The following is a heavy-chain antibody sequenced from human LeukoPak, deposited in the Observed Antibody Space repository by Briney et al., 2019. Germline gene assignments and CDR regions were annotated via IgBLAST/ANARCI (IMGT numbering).Heavy chain of an antibody. CDR1: GYTFTSYY. J-gene: IGHJ4*02. CDR3: ARDPPHCSGGSCYSGYYFDY. CDR2: INPSGGST. Sequence: ASVKVSCKASGYTFTSYYMHWVRQAPGQGLEWMGIINPSGGSTSYAQKFQGRVTMNRDTSTSTVYMELSSLRSEDTAVYYCARDPPHCSGGSCYSGYYFDYWGQGTLVTVSS. V-gene: IGHV1-46*01. D-gene: IGHD2-15*01.